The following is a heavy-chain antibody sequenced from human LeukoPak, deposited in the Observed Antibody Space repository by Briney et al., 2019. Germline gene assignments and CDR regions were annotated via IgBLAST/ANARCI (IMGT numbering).Heavy chain of an antibody. CDR3: ARGPYLSYYYDSSGSPGAFDI. CDR1: GYTFTSYY. D-gene: IGHD3-22*01. CDR2: INPSGGST. V-gene: IGHV1-46*03. J-gene: IGHJ3*02. Sequence: ASVKVSCKASGYTFTSYYMHWVRQAPGQGLEWMGIINPSGGSTSYAQKFQGRVTMTRDTSTSTVYMKLSSLRSEDTAVYYCARGPYLSYYYDSSGSPGAFDIWGQGTMVTVSS.